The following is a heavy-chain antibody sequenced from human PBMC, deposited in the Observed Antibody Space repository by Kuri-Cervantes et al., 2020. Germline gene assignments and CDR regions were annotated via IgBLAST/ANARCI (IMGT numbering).Heavy chain of an antibody. CDR1: GFTFSDYY. D-gene: IGHD2-21*02. J-gene: IGHJ2*01. CDR3: ARDVSVTASYPYWYFDL. CDR2: ISSSGSTI. Sequence: GGSLRLSCAASGFTFSDYYMSWIRQAPGKGLEWVSYISSSGSTIYYADSVKGRFTISRDNAKNSLYLQMNSLRDVDTAVYYCARDVSVTASYPYWYFDLWGRGTLVTVSS. V-gene: IGHV3-11*04.